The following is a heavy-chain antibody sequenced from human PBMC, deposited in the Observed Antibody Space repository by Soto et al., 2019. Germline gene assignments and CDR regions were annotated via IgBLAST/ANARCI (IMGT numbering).Heavy chain of an antibody. CDR1: GYTFTGYY. J-gene: IGHJ3*02. Sequence: ASVKVSCKASGYTFTGYYMHWVRQAPGQGLEWMGWINPNSGGTNYAQKFQGRVTMTRDTSISTAYMELSRLRSDDTAVYYCARDSSSQGNAFDIWGQGTMVTVS. CDR2: INPNSGGT. CDR3: ARDSSSQGNAFDI. V-gene: IGHV1-2*02. D-gene: IGHD6-13*01.